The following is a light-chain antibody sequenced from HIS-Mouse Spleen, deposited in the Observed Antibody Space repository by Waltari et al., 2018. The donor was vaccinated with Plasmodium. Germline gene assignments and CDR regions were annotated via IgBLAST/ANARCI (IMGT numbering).Light chain of an antibody. CDR2: AVT. V-gene: IGLV2-11*01. CDR1: SSDVGGSTY. Sequence: QSALTQPRSVSGPPGPSVTIPCTGTSSDVGGSTYVSWYPPHPGKAPKLMIYAVTKRPSGVPDRFSGSKSGNTASLTISGLQAEDEADYYCCSYAGSYTWVFGGGTKLTVL. J-gene: IGLJ3*02. CDR3: CSYAGSYTWV.